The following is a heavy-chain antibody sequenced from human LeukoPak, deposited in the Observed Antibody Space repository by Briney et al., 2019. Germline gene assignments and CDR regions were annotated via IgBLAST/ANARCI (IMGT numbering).Heavy chain of an antibody. CDR2: IYYSGST. V-gene: IGHV4-39*01. CDR3: ATLTTVTTSFSF. J-gene: IGHJ4*02. CDR1: GGSISSSSYY. Sequence: SETLSLTCTVSGGSISSSSYYWGWIRQPPGKGLEWIGSIYYSGSTYYNPSLKSRVTISVDTSKNQFSLELSSVTAADTAVYYCATLTTVTTSFSFWGQGTLVTVSS. D-gene: IGHD4-17*01.